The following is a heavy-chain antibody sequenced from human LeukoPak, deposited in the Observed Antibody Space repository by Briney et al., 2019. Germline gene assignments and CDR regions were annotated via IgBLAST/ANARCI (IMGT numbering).Heavy chain of an antibody. V-gene: IGHV1-18*01. Sequence: ASVIVSCKASGDALKTYGVSWVRQAPGQGLEWMGSIRESNGDTNYAQNLQDRVTLTTDTSTRTAYMELRSLTSDDTAVYYCARDQGFGDHAAVYWGQGTLVIVSS. J-gene: IGHJ4*02. CDR2: IRESNGDT. CDR3: ARDQGFGDHAAVY. CDR1: GDALKTYG. D-gene: IGHD4-17*01.